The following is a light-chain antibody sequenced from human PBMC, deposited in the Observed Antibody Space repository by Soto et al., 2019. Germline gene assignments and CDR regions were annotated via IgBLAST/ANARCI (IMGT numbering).Light chain of an antibody. CDR1: QNINNY. Sequence: DIQMTQSPSSLSAPVGDRVTITCQASQNINNYLNWYQQKPGRAPKLLIYDASNLEAGVPSRFRGSGSGTDFTFTISRLQPEDIATDYCQQYENLPTVGQGTRLELK. V-gene: IGKV1-33*01. CDR3: QQYENLPT. J-gene: IGKJ5*01. CDR2: DAS.